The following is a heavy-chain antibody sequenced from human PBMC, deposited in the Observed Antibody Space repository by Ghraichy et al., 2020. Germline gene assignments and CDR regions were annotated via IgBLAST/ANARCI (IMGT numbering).Heavy chain of an antibody. CDR2: ITDNGGTT. CDR1: GFTFRNYA. V-gene: IGHV3-23*01. D-gene: IGHD3/OR15-3a*01. CDR3: AKFARDWPNEYLQH. Sequence: LSLTCAASGFTFRNYAMSWVRQAPGKGLEWVSAITDNGGTTYDAESVKGRFTISRDNSKNTLFLQMNSLRGEDTAVYYCAKFARDWPNEYLQHWGQGALVTVSS. J-gene: IGHJ1*01.